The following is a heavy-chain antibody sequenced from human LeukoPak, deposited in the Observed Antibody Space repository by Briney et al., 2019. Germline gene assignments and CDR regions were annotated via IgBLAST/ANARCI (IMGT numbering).Heavy chain of an antibody. CDR3: AKERAVNTNPYYFDY. CDR2: ISGSGANT. V-gene: IGHV3-23*01. J-gene: IGHJ4*02. D-gene: IGHD2-2*01. Sequence: PGGSLRLSCAASGFTFSTYAMSWVRQAPGKGLEWVSTISGSGANTYYADSVRGRFTISRDNSKNTLYLHMNSLRAEDTAVYYCAKERAVNTNPYYFDYWGQGTLVTVSS. CDR1: GFTFSTYA.